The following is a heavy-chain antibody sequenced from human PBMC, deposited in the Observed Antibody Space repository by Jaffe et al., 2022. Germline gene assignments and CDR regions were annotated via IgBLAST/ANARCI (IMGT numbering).Heavy chain of an antibody. J-gene: IGHJ4*02. V-gene: IGHV4-38-2*01. Sequence: QVQLQESGPGLVKPSETLSLTCAVSGYSISSGYYWGWIRQPPGKGLEWIGSIYHSGSTYYNPSLKSRVTISVDTSKNQFSLKLSSVTAADTAVYYCARRRSSSWYEGLDYWGQGTLVTVSS. CDR3: ARRRSSSWYEGLDY. CDR1: GYSISSGYY. D-gene: IGHD6-13*01. CDR2: IYHSGST.